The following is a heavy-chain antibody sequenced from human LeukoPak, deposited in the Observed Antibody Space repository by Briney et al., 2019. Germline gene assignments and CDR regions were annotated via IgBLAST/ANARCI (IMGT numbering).Heavy chain of an antibody. CDR2: IYPGDSDT. CDR3: ARQSSGLVRPYDY. D-gene: IGHD6-19*01. Sequence: GESLKISCKGSGYIFTTYWIGWVRQMPGKGLEWMGIIYPGDSDTRYSPSFQGQVTISADKSISTAYLQWSSLKASDTAMYYCARQSSGLVRPYDYWGQGTLVTVSS. V-gene: IGHV5-51*01. CDR1: GYIFTTYW. J-gene: IGHJ4*02.